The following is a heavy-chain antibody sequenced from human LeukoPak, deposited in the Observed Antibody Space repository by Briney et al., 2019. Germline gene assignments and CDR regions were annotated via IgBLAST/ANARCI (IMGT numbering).Heavy chain of an antibody. J-gene: IGHJ4*02. V-gene: IGHV1-46*01. CDR2: INPSGGST. D-gene: IGHD1-26*01. Sequence: ASLKVSCKASGYTFTSYYIHSVRQAPGRRLEWMGIINPSGGSTSSAQKFQGRVTMTRDMSTSTVYMALSSLRSEDTAVYYCARGVGALGYWGQGTLVTVSS. CDR3: ARGVGALGY. CDR1: GYTFTSYY.